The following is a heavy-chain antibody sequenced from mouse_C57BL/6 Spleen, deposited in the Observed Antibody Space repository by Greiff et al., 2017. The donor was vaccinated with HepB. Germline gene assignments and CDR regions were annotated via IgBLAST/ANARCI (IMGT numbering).Heavy chain of an antibody. Sequence: DAGGGLVQPKGSLKLSCAASGFPFNTYAMHWVRQAPGKGLEWVARIRSKSSNYATYYADSVKDRFTISRDDSQSMLYLQMNNLKTEDTAMYYCVRAKGGYQYWYFDVWGTGTTVTVSS. J-gene: IGHJ1*03. CDR2: IRSKSSNYAT. CDR1: GFPFNTYA. V-gene: IGHV10-3*01. CDR3: VRAKGGYQYWYFDV. D-gene: IGHD2-2*01.